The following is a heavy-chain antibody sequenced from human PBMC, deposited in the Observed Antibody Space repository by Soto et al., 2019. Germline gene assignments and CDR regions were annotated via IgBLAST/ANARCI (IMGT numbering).Heavy chain of an antibody. CDR2: IYHSGST. CDR1: GGSISSSGYS. V-gene: IGHV4-30-2*01. Sequence: SETLSLTCAVSGGSISSSGYSWSWIRQPPGKGLEWIGYIYHSGSTYYNPSLKSRVTISVDTSKNQFSLKLSSVTAADTAVYYCARVGRDYGDSIYYYGMDVWGQGTTVTVSS. CDR3: ARVGRDYGDSIYYYGMDV. J-gene: IGHJ6*02. D-gene: IGHD4-17*01.